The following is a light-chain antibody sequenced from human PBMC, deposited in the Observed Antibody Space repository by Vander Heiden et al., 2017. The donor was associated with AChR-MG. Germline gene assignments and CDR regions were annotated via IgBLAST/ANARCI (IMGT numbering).Light chain of an antibody. Sequence: EIVMTQSPATLSVSPGERAILSCRARQSVGSGLAWYQQRPGQAPRLLIYTTSHRATGIPARFSGSGSGTEFTLTISSLQSEDFAVYYCQQYNNWPPLTFGGGTKVEMK. V-gene: IGKV3-15*01. CDR2: TTS. J-gene: IGKJ4*01. CDR3: QQYNNWPPLT. CDR1: QSVGSG.